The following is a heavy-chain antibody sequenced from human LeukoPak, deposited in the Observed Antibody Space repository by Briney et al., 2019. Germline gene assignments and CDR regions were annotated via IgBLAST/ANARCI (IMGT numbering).Heavy chain of an antibody. CDR3: ARVRDYYDSSGNDAFDI. J-gene: IGHJ3*02. CDR1: GGSISSYY. CDR2: IYYSGST. V-gene: IGHV4-59*01. Sequence: PSETLSLTCTVSGGSISSYYWSWIRQPPGKGLEWIGYIYYSGSTNYNPSLKSRVTISVDASKNQFSLKLSSVTAADTAVYYCARVRDYYDSSGNDAFDIWGQGTMVTVSS. D-gene: IGHD3-22*01.